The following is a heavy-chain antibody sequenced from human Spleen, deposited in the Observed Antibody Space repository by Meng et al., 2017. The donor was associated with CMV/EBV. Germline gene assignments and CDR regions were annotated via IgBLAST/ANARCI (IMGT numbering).Heavy chain of an antibody. Sequence: GGSLRLSCAASEFTFSRNAMSWVRQAPGKGLEWVSALSGSGSSTYYADSVKGRFTISRDNSKNTVFLQMNSLTADDTAVYYCAKGEWELPTFFDSWGQGILVTVSS. V-gene: IGHV3-23*01. D-gene: IGHD1-26*01. J-gene: IGHJ4*02. CDR3: AKGEWELPTFFDS. CDR1: EFTFSRNA. CDR2: LSGSGSST.